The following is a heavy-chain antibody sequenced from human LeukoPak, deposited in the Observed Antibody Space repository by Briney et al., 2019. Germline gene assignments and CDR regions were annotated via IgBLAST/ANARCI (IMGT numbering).Heavy chain of an antibody. CDR3: AKARGDLYYDSSGYCDY. Sequence: GRSLRLSCAASGFTFDDYAMHWVRQAPGKGLEWVSGISWNSGSIGYADSVKGRFTISRDNAKNSLYLQMNSLRAEDTALYYCAKARGDLYYDSSGYCDYWGQGTLVTVSS. D-gene: IGHD3-22*01. V-gene: IGHV3-9*01. CDR1: GFTFDDYA. CDR2: ISWNSGSI. J-gene: IGHJ4*02.